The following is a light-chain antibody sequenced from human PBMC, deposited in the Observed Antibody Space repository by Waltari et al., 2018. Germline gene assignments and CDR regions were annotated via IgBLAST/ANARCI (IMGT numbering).Light chain of an antibody. CDR2: KSS. V-gene: IGKV1-5*03. Sequence: DIKLTQSPSTLSASIGDRVTITCRASKHISAWLAGYQQKPGKAPKLLIYKSSSSGSGVSSRFTGSGSGTDFTLTISGLQPDDFATYYCHHYDGYSRTFGQGTRVEVK. J-gene: IGKJ1*01. CDR3: HHYDGYSRT. CDR1: KHISAW.